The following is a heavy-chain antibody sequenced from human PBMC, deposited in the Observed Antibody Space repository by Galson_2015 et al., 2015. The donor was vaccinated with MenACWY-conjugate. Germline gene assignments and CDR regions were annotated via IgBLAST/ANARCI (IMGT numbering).Heavy chain of an antibody. CDR3: ARIHPVTATPAYWYFDL. J-gene: IGHJ2*01. CDR1: GGTFSSYA. D-gene: IGHD2-21*02. CDR2: IIPIFGTA. Sequence: SVKVSCRASGGTFSSYAISWVRQAPGQGLEWMGGIIPIFGTANYAQKFQGRVTITADESTSTAYMELSSLRSEDTAVYYCARIHPVTATPAYWYFDLWGRGTLVTVSS. V-gene: IGHV1-69*13.